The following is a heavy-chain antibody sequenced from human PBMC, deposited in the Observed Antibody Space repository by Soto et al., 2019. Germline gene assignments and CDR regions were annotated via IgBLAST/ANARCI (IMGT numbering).Heavy chain of an antibody. CDR2: INHSGST. CDR1: GGSFSGYY. V-gene: IGHV4-34*01. D-gene: IGHD3-3*01. J-gene: IGHJ5*02. CDR3: ARDRTLRFFSGQQNWFDP. Sequence: QVQRQQWGAGLLKPSETLSLTCAVYGGSFSGYYWSWIRQPPGKGLEWIGEINHSGSTNYNPSLKSRATISVDTSKNQFSLKLSSVTAADTAVYYCARDRTLRFFSGQQNWFDPWGQGTLVTVSS.